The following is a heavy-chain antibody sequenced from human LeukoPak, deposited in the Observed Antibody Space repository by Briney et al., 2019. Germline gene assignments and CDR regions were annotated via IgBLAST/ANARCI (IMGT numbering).Heavy chain of an antibody. CDR1: GFTFSSYA. V-gene: IGHV3-23*01. J-gene: IGHJ4*02. Sequence: GGSLRLSCAASGFTFSSYAMSWVRQAPGKGLEWVSAISGSGGSTYYADSVKGRLTISRDNSKNTLYLQVSSLRAEDTAVYYCADCSGGSCYSKYWGQGTLVTVSS. CDR2: ISGSGGST. CDR3: ADCSGGSCYSKY. D-gene: IGHD2-15*01.